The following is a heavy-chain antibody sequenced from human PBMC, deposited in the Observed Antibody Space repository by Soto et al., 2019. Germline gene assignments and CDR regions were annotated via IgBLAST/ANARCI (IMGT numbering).Heavy chain of an antibody. CDR2: ITGSGGLT. J-gene: IGHJ2*01. Sequence: EVQLLESGGGLVQPGGSLRLSCAVSGVTFNQYAMSWVRQPPGKGPEWVSAITGSGGLTYYADSVKGRFTISRDNSKNILFLQMNRLRDEDTATYYCSKGDSGGNLPYWYFDLWGRGTLVIVSS. CDR1: GVTFNQYA. D-gene: IGHD2-21*02. V-gene: IGHV3-23*01. CDR3: SKGDSGGNLPYWYFDL.